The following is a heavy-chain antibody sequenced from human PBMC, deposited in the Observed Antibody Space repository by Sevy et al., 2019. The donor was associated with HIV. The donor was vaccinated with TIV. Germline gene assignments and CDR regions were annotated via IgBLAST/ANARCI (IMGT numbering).Heavy chain of an antibody. V-gene: IGHV3-21*01. CDR1: GFTFSSYT. CDR2: ISFSSNYI. J-gene: IGHJ4*02. Sequence: GGSLRLSCAAAGFTFSSYTMNWVRQAPGKGLEWVPSISFSSNYIYYTDSLKGRFTISRDNAKNSLYLQMNSLRAEDTAVYYCAREDSKNWRYFDYWGQGTLVTVSS. D-gene: IGHD1-1*01. CDR3: AREDSKNWRYFDY.